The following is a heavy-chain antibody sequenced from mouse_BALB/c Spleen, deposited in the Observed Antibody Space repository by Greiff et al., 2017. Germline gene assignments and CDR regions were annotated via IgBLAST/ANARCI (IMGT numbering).Heavy chain of an antibody. V-gene: IGHV5-6*01. CDR2: ISSGGSYT. Sequence: EVKLVESGGDLVKPGGSLKLSCAASGFTFSSYGMSWVRQTPDKRLEWVATISSGGSYTYYPDSVKGRFTISRDNAKNTLYLQMSSLKSEDTAMYYCARQRNYYGSSAWFAYWGQGTLVTVSA. CDR1: GFTFSSYG. CDR3: ARQRNYYGSSAWFAY. D-gene: IGHD1-1*01. J-gene: IGHJ3*01.